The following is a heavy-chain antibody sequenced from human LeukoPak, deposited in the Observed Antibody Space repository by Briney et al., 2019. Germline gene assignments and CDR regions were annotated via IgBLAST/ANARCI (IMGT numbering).Heavy chain of an antibody. CDR3: ARDLTDYYDSSGSQIFQH. V-gene: IGHV7-4-1*02. Sequence: ASVKVSCKASGYILTSYAMNWVRQAPGQGLEWMGWINTNTGNPTYAPGFTGRFVFSLDTSVSTAYLQISSLKAEDTAVYYCARDLTDYYDSSGSQIFQHWGQGTLVTVSS. D-gene: IGHD3-22*01. CDR1: GYILTSYA. J-gene: IGHJ1*01. CDR2: INTNTGNP.